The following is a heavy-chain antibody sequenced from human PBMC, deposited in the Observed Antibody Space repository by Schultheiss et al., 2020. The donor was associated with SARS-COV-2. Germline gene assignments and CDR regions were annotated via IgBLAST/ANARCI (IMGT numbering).Heavy chain of an antibody. CDR1: GGSISSGGYY. V-gene: IGHV4-31*03. D-gene: IGHD6-6*01. CDR3: ARGILKLYYFDY. CDR2: IYYSGST. J-gene: IGHJ4*02. Sequence: SQTLSLTCPVSGGSISSGGYYWSWIRQHPGKGLEWIGYIYYSGSTYYNPSLKSRVTISVDTSKNQFSLKLSSVTAADTAVYYCARGILKLYYFDYWGQGTLVTVSS.